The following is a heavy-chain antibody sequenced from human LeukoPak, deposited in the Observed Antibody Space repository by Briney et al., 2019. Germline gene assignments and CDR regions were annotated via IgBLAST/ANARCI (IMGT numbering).Heavy chain of an antibody. CDR1: GGSFSGYY. D-gene: IGHD3-3*01. J-gene: IGHJ4*02. CDR2: INHSGST. Sequence: PSETLSLTCAVYGGSFSGYYWSWIRQPPGKGLEWIGEINHSGSTNYNPSLKSRVTISVDTSKNQFSLKLSSVTAADTAVYYCARGRVYDFWSGYPYYFDYWGQGTLVTVSS. CDR3: ARGRVYDFWSGYPYYFDY. V-gene: IGHV4-34*01.